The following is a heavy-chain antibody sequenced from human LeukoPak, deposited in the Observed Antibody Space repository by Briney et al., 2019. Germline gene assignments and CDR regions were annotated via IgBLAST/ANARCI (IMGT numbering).Heavy chain of an antibody. D-gene: IGHD3-10*01. CDR2: IKQDGSEK. J-gene: IGHJ4*02. CDR3: ARRHHFGFLDS. Sequence: GGSLRLSCAASGVMFPSYWMTWVRQAPGKGLEGVANIKQDGSEKYYVDSVKGRFTISRDNAKNSVYLQMNSLRAEDTAVYYCARRHHFGFLDSWGQGTLVTVSS. CDR1: GVMFPSYW. V-gene: IGHV3-7*04.